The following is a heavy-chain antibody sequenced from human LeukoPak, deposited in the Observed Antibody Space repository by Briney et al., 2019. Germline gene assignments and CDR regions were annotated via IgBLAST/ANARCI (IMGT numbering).Heavy chain of an antibody. CDR3: ARERGSGSYHPFDP. V-gene: IGHV3-7*01. J-gene: IGHJ5*02. D-gene: IGHD3-10*01. CDR2: IKQDGSEK. CDR1: GFTFSSYW. Sequence: GGSLRLSCVASGFTFSSYWMSWVRQTPGKGLEWVANIKQDGSEKNYVDSVKGRFTISRDNAKNSLYLQMNSLRVDDTAVYYCARERGSGSYHPFDPWGQGTLATVSS.